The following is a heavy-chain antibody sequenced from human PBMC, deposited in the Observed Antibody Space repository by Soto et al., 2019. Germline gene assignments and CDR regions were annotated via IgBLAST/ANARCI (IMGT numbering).Heavy chain of an antibody. J-gene: IGHJ3*02. V-gene: IGHV1-69*06. Sequence: QVQLVQSGSEVKKPGSSVKVSCKASGGTFSDFTLSWLRQAPGRGLEWMGGIIPMIGATNNAQKLKGRLTITAEKSTGPVYMELNSLRSDDTAVYYCARYWSAGTLYGAFDIWGQGTEVTVSP. CDR1: GGTFSDFT. CDR3: ARYWSAGTLYGAFDI. CDR2: IIPMIGAT. D-gene: IGHD2-15*01.